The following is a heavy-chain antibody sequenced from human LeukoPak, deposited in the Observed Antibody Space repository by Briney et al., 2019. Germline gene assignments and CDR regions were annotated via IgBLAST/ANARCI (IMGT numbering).Heavy chain of an antibody. V-gene: IGHV4-59*01. CDR2: IYYSGST. J-gene: IGHJ5*02. CDR1: GVSISSYY. CDR3: ARDNAAYYDFWSGYYTSDLNWFDP. Sequence: SETLSLTCTVSGVSISSYYWSWIRQPPGKGLEWLGYIYYSGSTNYNPSLKSRVTISVDTSKNQFSLKLSSVTAADTAVYYCARDNAAYYDFWSGYYTSDLNWFDPWGQETLVTVSS. D-gene: IGHD3-3*01.